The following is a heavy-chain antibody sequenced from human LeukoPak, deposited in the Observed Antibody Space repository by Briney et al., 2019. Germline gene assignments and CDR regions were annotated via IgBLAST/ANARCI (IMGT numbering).Heavy chain of an antibody. V-gene: IGHV3-48*03. J-gene: IGHJ4*02. CDR3: ARGVVGASVVLNY. CDR2: ISSSGSTI. CDR1: GFTFSRYE. D-gene: IGHD1-26*01. Sequence: PGGSLRLSCAASGFTFSRYEMNWVRQAPGKGLEWISYISSSGSTIYYADSVKGRLTISRDNAKNSLYLQMNSLRVEDTAVYYCARGVVGASVVLNYWGQGTLITVSS.